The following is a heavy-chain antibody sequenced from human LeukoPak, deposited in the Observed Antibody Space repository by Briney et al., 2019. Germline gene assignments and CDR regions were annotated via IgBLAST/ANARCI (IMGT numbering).Heavy chain of an antibody. Sequence: PSETLSLTCTVSGGSISSNSYYWGWIRQPPGKGLEWIGSIYYSGSTYYNPSLKSRVTISVDTSKNQFSLKLSSVTAADTAVYYCARDRESGYEGGYYYYMDVWGKGTTVTISS. CDR1: GGSISSNSYY. J-gene: IGHJ6*03. V-gene: IGHV4-39*02. CDR3: ARDRESGYEGGYYYYMDV. D-gene: IGHD5-12*01. CDR2: IYYSGST.